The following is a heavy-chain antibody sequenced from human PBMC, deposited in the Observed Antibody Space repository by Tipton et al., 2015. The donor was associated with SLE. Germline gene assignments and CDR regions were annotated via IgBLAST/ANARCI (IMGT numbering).Heavy chain of an antibody. CDR2: IKPDGSEN. CDR1: GFTFSDYW. Sequence: SLRLSCAASGFTFSDYWMTWVRQAPGKGLEWVANIKPDGSENFYVDSVKGRFTLSRDNAKNSLYLEMNSLRAEDTAVYYCARGDFWSGHYTDAFDVWGQGTMVTVSS. J-gene: IGHJ3*01. V-gene: IGHV3-7*01. CDR3: ARGDFWSGHYTDAFDV. D-gene: IGHD3-3*01.